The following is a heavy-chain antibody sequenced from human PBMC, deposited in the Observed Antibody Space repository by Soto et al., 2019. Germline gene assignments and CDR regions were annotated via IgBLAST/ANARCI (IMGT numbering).Heavy chain of an antibody. Sequence: ASVKVSCKASGYTFTGYYMHWVRQAPGQGLEWMGWINPNSGGTNYAQKFQGWVTMTRDTSISTVYMELSRLRSDDTAVYYCARLSRGYSYGLDAFDIWGQGTMVTVSS. V-gene: IGHV1-2*04. D-gene: IGHD5-18*01. CDR1: GYTFTGYY. CDR2: INPNSGGT. CDR3: ARLSRGYSYGLDAFDI. J-gene: IGHJ3*02.